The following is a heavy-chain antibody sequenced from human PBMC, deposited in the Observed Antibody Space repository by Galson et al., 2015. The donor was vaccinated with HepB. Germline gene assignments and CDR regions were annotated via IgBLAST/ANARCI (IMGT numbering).Heavy chain of an antibody. Sequence: SLRLSCAASGFTLSSYDMHWVRQATGKGLEWVSAISTGGDSSYLGSVKGRFTISRENAKNSLYLQTNSLRAGDTAVYYCARRGRGYSYGYDSWGQGTLVTVSS. D-gene: IGHD5-18*01. CDR2: ISTGGDS. CDR1: GFTLSSYD. CDR3: ARRGRGYSYGYDS. V-gene: IGHV3-13*01. J-gene: IGHJ5*01.